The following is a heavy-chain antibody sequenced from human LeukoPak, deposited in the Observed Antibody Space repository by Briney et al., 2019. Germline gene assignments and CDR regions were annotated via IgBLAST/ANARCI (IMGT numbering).Heavy chain of an antibody. CDR1: GYSFSSYW. CDR3: ARRSNDGYEYFGY. J-gene: IGHJ4*02. V-gene: IGHV5-51*01. CDR2: IYPGDSDT. Sequence: GESLKISCKGSGYSFSSYWIGWVRQMPGKGLEWMGIIYPGDSDTRYGPSFQGQVTISADKSINTAYLHWSSLKASDTAMFYCARRSNDGYEYFGYWGQGTLVTVSS. D-gene: IGHD5-12*01.